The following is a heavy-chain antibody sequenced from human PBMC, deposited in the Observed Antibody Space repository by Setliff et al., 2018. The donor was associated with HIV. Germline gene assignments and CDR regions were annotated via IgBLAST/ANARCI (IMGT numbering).Heavy chain of an antibody. V-gene: IGHV3-7*01. CDR3: ARLRINDF. Sequence: GGSLRLSCAASGFPFNIYCMSWVRQAPGKGLEWVGNIKSDGTEKNYADSVRGRFTISRDNTKNSLYLQMDGLRVEDTAVYYCARLRINDFWGQGTPVTVSS. J-gene: IGHJ4*02. CDR2: IKSDGTEK. CDR1: GFPFNIYC.